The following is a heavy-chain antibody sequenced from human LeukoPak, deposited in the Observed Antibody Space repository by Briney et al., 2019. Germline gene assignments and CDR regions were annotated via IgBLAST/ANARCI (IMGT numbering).Heavy chain of an antibody. CDR1: GFTFSSYW. CDR3: ARLSMVRGVIADY. CDR2: INSDGTST. J-gene: IGHJ4*02. D-gene: IGHD3-10*01. Sequence: GGSLRLSCAASGFTFSSYWMHWVRQAPGKGLVWVSRINSDGTSTTYADSVKGRFTISRDNAKNTPYLQMNSLRAEDTAVYYCARLSMVRGVIADYWGQGTLVTVSS. V-gene: IGHV3-74*01.